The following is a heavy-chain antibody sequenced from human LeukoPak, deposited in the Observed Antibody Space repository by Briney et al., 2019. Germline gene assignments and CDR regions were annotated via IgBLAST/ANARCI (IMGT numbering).Heavy chain of an antibody. CDR1: GFTFSNAW. J-gene: IGHJ4*02. Sequence: MTGGSLRLSCAASGFTFSNAWMSWVRQAPGKGLEWVGRIKSKTDGGTTDYAAPVKGRFTISRDDSKNTLYLQMNSLKTEDTAVYYCTTALMITFGGVIAPRSDYWGQGTLVTVSS. CDR2: IKSKTDGGTT. D-gene: IGHD3-16*02. CDR3: TTALMITFGGVIAPRSDY. V-gene: IGHV3-15*01.